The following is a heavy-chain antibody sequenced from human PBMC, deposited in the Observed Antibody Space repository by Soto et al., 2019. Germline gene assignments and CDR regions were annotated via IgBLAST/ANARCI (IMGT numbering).Heavy chain of an antibody. CDR1: GYTFSNFG. V-gene: IGHV1-18*01. J-gene: IGHJ6*03. CDR2: INPDNGDT. CDR3: SRGVRVSAYLYYYMDV. D-gene: IGHD3-10*02. Sequence: QVQLVQSGAEVKKPGASLKVSCKASGYTFSNFGVSWVRQAPGQGLEWIGWINPDNGDTNYGQKFQGRATMTTDTFTNTAYKEVRGLRSDDTAVYYCSRGVRVSAYLYYYMDVWGEGITVTVSS.